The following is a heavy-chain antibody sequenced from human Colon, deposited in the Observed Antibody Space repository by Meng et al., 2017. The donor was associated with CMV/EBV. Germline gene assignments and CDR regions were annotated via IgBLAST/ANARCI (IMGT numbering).Heavy chain of an antibody. CDR2: IKRDGSSA. V-gene: IGHV3-74*01. J-gene: IGHJ4*02. CDR1: GFSVSNNY. D-gene: IGHD2-21*01. Sequence: GESLKISCAASGFSVSNNYMNWVRQAPGKGLEWVSNIKRDGSSANYADSVKGRFTISRDNAKNTLYLEMNSLRVEDTAVYYCTTSPSINRDWGQGTLVTVSS. CDR3: TTSPSINRD.